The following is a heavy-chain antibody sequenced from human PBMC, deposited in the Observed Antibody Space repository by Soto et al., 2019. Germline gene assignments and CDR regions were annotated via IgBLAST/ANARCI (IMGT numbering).Heavy chain of an antibody. J-gene: IGHJ3*02. CDR1: GGSINSDY. Sequence: QVQLQESGPGLVKPSETLSLTCSVSGGSINSDYWTWIRQSAGKGLEWIGRISTSGRTTYNPSLKSRVTMSIDTSRNQFSLTLISVTAADTALYYCAMLQLPALQGAFDIWGQGTMVTVSS. V-gene: IGHV4-4*07. D-gene: IGHD2-2*01. CDR3: AMLQLPALQGAFDI. CDR2: ISTSGRT.